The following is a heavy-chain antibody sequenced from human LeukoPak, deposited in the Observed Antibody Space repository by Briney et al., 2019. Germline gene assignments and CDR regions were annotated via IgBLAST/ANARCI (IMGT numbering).Heavy chain of an antibody. Sequence: SGTLSLTCAVSGYSISSGYHWGWVRPPPGKGPVWIGSMFHGGNTYCNPSLKSRVTMSIDTSMNQFSLNLTSVTAADTAVYFCARTLYCSGATCFSPELLDTWGQGTLVTVSS. CDR3: ARTLYCSGATCFSPELLDT. D-gene: IGHD2-15*01. CDR1: GYSISSGYH. CDR2: MFHGGNT. V-gene: IGHV4-38-2*01. J-gene: IGHJ5*02.